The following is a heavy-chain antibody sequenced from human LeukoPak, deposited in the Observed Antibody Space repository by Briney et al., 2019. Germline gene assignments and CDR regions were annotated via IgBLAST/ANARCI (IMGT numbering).Heavy chain of an antibody. CDR1: GGTFSSYA. Sequence: SVKVSCKASGGTFSSYAISWVRQAPGQGLEWMGRIIPILGIANYAQKFQGRVTIIADKSTSTAYMELSSLRSEDTAVYYCVLVAAGTGAFDIWGQGTMVTVSS. V-gene: IGHV1-69*04. D-gene: IGHD6-13*01. CDR2: IIPILGIA. CDR3: VLVAAGTGAFDI. J-gene: IGHJ3*02.